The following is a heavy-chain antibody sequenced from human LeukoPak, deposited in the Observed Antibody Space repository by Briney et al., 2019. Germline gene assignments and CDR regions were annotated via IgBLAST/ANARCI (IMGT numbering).Heavy chain of an antibody. V-gene: IGHV4-59*01. CDR3: ARVDDYGDYFFDY. CDR2: IYYSGST. D-gene: IGHD4-17*01. Sequence: PSGTLSLTCTVSGGSISSYYWSWIRQAPGKGLEWIGYIYYSGSTNYNPSLKSRVTISVDTSKNQFSLKLSSVTAADTAVYYCARVDDYGDYFFDYWGQGTLVTVSS. CDR1: GGSISSYY. J-gene: IGHJ4*02.